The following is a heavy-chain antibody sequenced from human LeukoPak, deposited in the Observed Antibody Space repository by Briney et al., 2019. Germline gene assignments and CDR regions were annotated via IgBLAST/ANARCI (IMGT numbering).Heavy chain of an antibody. D-gene: IGHD1-26*01. CDR1: GDSISNYY. Sequence: SETLSLTCTVSGDSISNYYWSWIRPPPGKGLEWIGYIHYSGSTKYNPSLNSRLTISVDTSKNQFSLKLSSVTAANTAVYYCARYSGTYYHYWGQGTLVAVSS. J-gene: IGHJ4*02. CDR2: IHYSGST. CDR3: ARYSGTYYHY. V-gene: IGHV4-59*01.